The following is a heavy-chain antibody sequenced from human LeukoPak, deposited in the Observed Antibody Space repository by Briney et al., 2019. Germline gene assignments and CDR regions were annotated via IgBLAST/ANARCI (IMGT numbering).Heavy chain of an antibody. V-gene: IGHV5-51*01. CDR2: IYPGDSDT. CDR3: ASLDSSGYYPRSNWFDP. J-gene: IGHJ5*02. Sequence: GESLKISRKGSGYSFTSYWIGRVRQMPGKGLEWMGIIYPGDSDTRYSPSFQGQVTISADKSISTAYLQWSSLKASDTAMYYCASLDSSGYYPRSNWFDPWGQGTLVTVSS. CDR1: GYSFTSYW. D-gene: IGHD3-22*01.